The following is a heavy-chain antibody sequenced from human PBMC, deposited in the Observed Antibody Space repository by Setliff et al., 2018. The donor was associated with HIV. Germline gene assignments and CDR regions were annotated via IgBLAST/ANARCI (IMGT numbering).Heavy chain of an antibody. CDR3: AGPRGDEAFDI. V-gene: IGHV1-69*10. Sequence: VASVKVSCKASGGTSNKYAINWVRQAPGQGLEWMGQFIPVLDITNYAQKFQGRVTITADASSSTMYMELSGLRSGDTAVYYCAGPRGDEAFDIWGQGTMVTVSS. D-gene: IGHD3-10*01. CDR2: FIPVLDIT. CDR1: GGTSNKYA. J-gene: IGHJ3*02.